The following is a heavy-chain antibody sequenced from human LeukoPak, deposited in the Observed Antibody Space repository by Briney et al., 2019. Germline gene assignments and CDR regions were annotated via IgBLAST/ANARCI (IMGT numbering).Heavy chain of an antibody. D-gene: IGHD2-15*01. CDR2: INSGGHT. CDR1: GFIVSNNY. V-gene: IGHV3-53*01. CDR3: AREGSGAYHFDY. Sequence: GGSLRLSCAASGFIVSNNYMNWVRQAPGKGLEWVSVINSGGHTDYADSVKGRFTISRDNSKNTLYLQMSSLRVEDTAVYYCAREGSGAYHFDYWGQGTLVTVSS. J-gene: IGHJ4*02.